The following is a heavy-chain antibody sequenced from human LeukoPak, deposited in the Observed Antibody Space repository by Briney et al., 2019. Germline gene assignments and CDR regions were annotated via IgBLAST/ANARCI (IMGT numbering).Heavy chain of an antibody. J-gene: IGHJ3*02. Sequence: PGGSLRLSCAASGFTFSSYWMHWVRQAPGKGLLWVSRINSDGSTTTYADSVKGRFTISRDNAKNTLYLQMNSLRAEDTAVYYCARDPGFTMTDAFDIWGQGTMVTVSS. CDR3: ARDPGFTMTDAFDI. CDR2: INSDGSTT. CDR1: GFTFSSYW. V-gene: IGHV3-74*01. D-gene: IGHD3-22*01.